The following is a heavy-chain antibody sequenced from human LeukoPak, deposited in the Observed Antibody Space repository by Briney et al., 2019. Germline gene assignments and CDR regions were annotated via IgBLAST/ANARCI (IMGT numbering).Heavy chain of an antibody. D-gene: IGHD5-12*01. CDR1: GGSISSYY. V-gene: IGHV4-59*01. CDR2: IYHSGST. Sequence: PSETLSLTCTVSGGSISSYYWSWIRQPPGKGLEWIGYIYHSGSTKYNPSLKSRVTISVDTSKNQFSLKMSSVTAADTAVYYCARDGYSGNDGLWGQGTMVTVSS. J-gene: IGHJ3*01. CDR3: ARDGYSGNDGL.